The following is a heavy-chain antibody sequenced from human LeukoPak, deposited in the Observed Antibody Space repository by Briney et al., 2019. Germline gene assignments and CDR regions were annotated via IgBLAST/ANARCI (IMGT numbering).Heavy chain of an antibody. D-gene: IGHD3-10*01. Sequence: GGSLRLSCVASEFTFSSYWIGWVRQMPGKGLEWMGIIYPGDSDTRYSPSFQGQVTISADKSISTAYLQWSSLKASDTAMYYCARGYGSGSYAGYNWFDPWGQGTLVTVSS. J-gene: IGHJ5*02. CDR2: IYPGDSDT. CDR3: ARGYGSGSYAGYNWFDP. V-gene: IGHV5-51*01. CDR1: EFTFSSYW.